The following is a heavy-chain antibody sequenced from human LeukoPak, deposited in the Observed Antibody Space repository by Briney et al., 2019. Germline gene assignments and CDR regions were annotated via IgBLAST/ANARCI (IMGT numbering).Heavy chain of an antibody. CDR1: GFTFSSYA. J-gene: IGHJ4*01. D-gene: IGHD3-22*01. CDR2: ISYDGSNK. V-gene: IGHV3-30*04. CDR3: ASSRYDSSGYYGIIGY. Sequence: GGSLRLSCAASGFTFSSYAMHWVRQAPGKGLEWVAVISYDGSNKYYADSVKGRFTISRDNAKNSLYLQMNSLRAEDTALYYCASSRYDSSGYYGIIGYWGHGTLVTVSS.